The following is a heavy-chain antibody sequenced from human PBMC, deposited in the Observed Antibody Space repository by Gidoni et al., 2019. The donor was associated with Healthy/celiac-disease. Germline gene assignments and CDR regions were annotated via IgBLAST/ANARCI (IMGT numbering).Heavy chain of an antibody. J-gene: IGHJ6*02. Sequence: EVQLLESGGGLVQPGGSLRLSFAASGFTFRSYALTWVLPAPGKGLEWVSAISGSGGSTYYADSVKGRFTISRDNSKNTLYLQMTSLRAEDTAVYYCAKSYCSSTSCYARNYYYYYGMDVWGQGTTVTVSS. V-gene: IGHV3-23*01. CDR1: GFTFRSYA. CDR2: ISGSGGST. CDR3: AKSYCSSTSCYARNYYYYYGMDV. D-gene: IGHD2-2*01.